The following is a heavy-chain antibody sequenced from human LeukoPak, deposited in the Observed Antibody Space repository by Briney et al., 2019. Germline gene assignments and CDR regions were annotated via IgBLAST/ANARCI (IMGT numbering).Heavy chain of an antibody. Sequence: GGSLRLSCAASGFTFSSYAMSWVRQAPGKGLEWASAISGSGGSTYYADSVKGRFTISRDNSKNTLYLQMNSLRAEDTAVYYCAKADGDYGANYFDYWGQGTLVTVSS. CDR2: ISGSGGST. V-gene: IGHV3-23*01. CDR1: GFTFSSYA. D-gene: IGHD4-17*01. CDR3: AKADGDYGANYFDY. J-gene: IGHJ4*02.